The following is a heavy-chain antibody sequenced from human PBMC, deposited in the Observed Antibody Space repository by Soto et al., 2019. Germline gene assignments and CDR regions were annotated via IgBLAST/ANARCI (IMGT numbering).Heavy chain of an antibody. Sequence: ASVKVSCKASGYTFTGYYMHWVRQAPGQGLEWMGWINPNSGGTNYAQKFQGWVTMTRDTSISTAYMELSRLRSDDTAVYYCARDRIRDYDFWSGGDYYYYMDVWGKGTTVTVSS. V-gene: IGHV1-2*04. D-gene: IGHD3-3*01. J-gene: IGHJ6*03. CDR3: ARDRIRDYDFWSGGDYYYYMDV. CDR1: GYTFTGYY. CDR2: INPNSGGT.